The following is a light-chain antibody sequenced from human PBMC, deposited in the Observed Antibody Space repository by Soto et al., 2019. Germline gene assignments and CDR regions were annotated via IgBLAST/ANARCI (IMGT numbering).Light chain of an antibody. J-gene: IGKJ4*01. Sequence: EIVMTQSPATLSVSPGERATLSCRASQSVSSNLAWYQQKPGQAPRLLIYGASTRATGIPARFSGSGSGTEFTLTISSLQSEDFAVYYCQQYSNCPPVTFGGGTKVQIK. CDR1: QSVSSN. CDR2: GAS. CDR3: QQYSNCPPVT. V-gene: IGKV3-15*01.